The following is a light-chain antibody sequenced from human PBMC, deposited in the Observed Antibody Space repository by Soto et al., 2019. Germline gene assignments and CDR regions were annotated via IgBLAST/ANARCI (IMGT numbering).Light chain of an antibody. J-gene: IGLJ3*02. V-gene: IGLV2-14*03. CDR1: SSDIGSYNY. CDR3: SSCTSSSTM. CDR2: DVS. Sequence: QSALTQPASVSGSPGQSITISCTGTSSDIGSYNYVSWYQQHPGRAPQLLIYDVSYRPSGISNRFSGSKSGNTASLTISGLQPEDEAEYYCSSCTSSSTMFGGGTKLTVL.